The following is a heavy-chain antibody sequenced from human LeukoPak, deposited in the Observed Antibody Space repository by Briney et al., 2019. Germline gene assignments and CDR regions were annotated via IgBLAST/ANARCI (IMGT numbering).Heavy chain of an antibody. CDR1: GGSISGYY. Sequence: SETLSLTCAVYGGSISGYYWSWIRQPPGKGLEWIGEINHSGSTNYNPSLKSRVTISVDTSKNQFPLKLSSVTAADTAVYYCARGPKEGIAARDMSAYFDYWGQGTLVTVSS. J-gene: IGHJ4*02. V-gene: IGHV4-34*01. CDR3: ARGPKEGIAARDMSAYFDY. D-gene: IGHD6-6*01. CDR2: INHSGST.